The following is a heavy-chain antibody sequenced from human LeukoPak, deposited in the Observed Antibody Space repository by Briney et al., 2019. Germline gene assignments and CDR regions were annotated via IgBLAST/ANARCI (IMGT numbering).Heavy chain of an antibody. J-gene: IGHJ4*02. Sequence: ASVKVFCKASGYTFTGYYMHWVRQAPGQGLEWMGWISTYTGSTKCTQKVQGRVTMTADTSTSTAYMELRSLRSDDTAVYYCARDAPAAASTFDYWGQGTLVTVSS. CDR1: GYTFTGYY. CDR2: ISTYTGST. V-gene: IGHV1-18*04. D-gene: IGHD6-13*01. CDR3: ARDAPAAASTFDY.